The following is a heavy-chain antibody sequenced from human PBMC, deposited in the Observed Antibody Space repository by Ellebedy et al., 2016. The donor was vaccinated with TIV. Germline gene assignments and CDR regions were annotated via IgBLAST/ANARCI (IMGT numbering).Heavy chain of an antibody. J-gene: IGHJ4*02. CDR2: TAHDGSVR. CDR3: ARGGYSSGWYRG. Sequence: GESLKISXAASGFTFSNYGMQWVRQAPGKGLEWVAVTAHDGSVRHHADSVKGRFTVSRENSKNTVYLQMDSLRLEDTAVYYCARGGYSSGWYRGWGQGTLVTVSS. D-gene: IGHD6-19*01. V-gene: IGHV3-30*03. CDR1: GFTFSNYG.